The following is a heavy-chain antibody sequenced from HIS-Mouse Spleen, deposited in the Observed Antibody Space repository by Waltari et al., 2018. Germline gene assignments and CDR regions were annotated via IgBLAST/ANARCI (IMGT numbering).Heavy chain of an antibody. CDR2: IYYSGST. V-gene: IGHV4-31*03. J-gene: IGHJ5*02. D-gene: IGHD3-3*01. CDR3: ARSPYYDFWSGYSDNWFDP. Sequence: QVQLQESGPGLVKPSQTLSLTCTVSGGPIRSGGYYWSWIRQHPGQGLAWIGYIYYSGSTYYNPSLKSRVTISVDTSKNQFSLKLSSVTAADTAVYYCARSPYYDFWSGYSDNWFDPWGQGTLVTVSS. CDR1: GGPIRSGGYY.